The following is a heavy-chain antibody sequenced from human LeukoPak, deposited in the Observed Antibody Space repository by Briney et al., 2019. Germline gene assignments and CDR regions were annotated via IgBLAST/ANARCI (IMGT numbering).Heavy chain of an antibody. J-gene: IGHJ4*02. CDR2: IYWDDDK. Sequence: SGPTLVKPTQTLTLTCTFSGFSLSTSGVGVGWIRQPPGKALEWLALIYWDDDKRYSPSLKSRLTITKDTSKNQVVLTMTNMDPVDTATYYCAHKVWESLGELSPSTEYFDYWGQGTLVTVSS. CDR1: GFSLSTSGVG. D-gene: IGHD3-16*02. V-gene: IGHV2-5*02. CDR3: AHKVWESLGELSPSTEYFDY.